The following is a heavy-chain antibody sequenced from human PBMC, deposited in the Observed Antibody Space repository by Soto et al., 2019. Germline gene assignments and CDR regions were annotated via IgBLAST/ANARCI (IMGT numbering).Heavy chain of an antibody. V-gene: IGHV3-30-3*01. CDR1: GLTFSSYP. J-gene: IGHJ4*02. CDR2: ISYDGSNK. D-gene: IGHD1-1*01. Sequence: QVQLVESGGGVVQPGRSLRLSCAASGLTFSSYPMHWVRQAPGKGLEWVALISYDGSNKYYADSVKGRFTISRDNSKNRLSLKINSLKTEDTAVSYCTGDPLGERTGCHWDYWGQGTLVTVSS. CDR3: TGDPLGERTGCHWDY.